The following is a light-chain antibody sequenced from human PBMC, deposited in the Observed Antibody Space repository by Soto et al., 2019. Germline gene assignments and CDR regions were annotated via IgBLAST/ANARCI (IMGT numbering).Light chain of an antibody. V-gene: IGKV3-20*01. CDR3: HQYNDWPRT. CDR1: QSVGSSY. CDR2: GAS. J-gene: IGKJ1*01. Sequence: IGLTLSAGTLSLSPGERATLSCRASQSVGSSYLAWYQQKTGQAHRLLIYGASSRATGIPARFSGSGSGTEFTLTITSLQSEDLAVYDCHQYNDWPRTFGHGNK.